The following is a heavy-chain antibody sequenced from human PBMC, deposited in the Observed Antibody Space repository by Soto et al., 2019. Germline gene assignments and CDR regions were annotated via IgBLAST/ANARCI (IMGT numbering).Heavy chain of an antibody. CDR2: IYYSGST. D-gene: IGHD6-6*01. V-gene: IGHV4-59*01. CDR1: GGSISSYY. CDR3: ARVRGGQYSSSSYYYYMDV. J-gene: IGHJ6*03. Sequence: SETLSLTCTVSGGSISSYYWSWIRQPPGKGLEWIGYIYYSGSTNYNPSLKSRVTISVDTSKNQFSLKLSSVTAAGTAVYYCARVRGGQYSSSSYYYYMDVWGKGTTVTVSS.